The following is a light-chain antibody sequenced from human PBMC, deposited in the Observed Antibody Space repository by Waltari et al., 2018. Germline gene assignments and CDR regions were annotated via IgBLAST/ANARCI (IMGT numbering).Light chain of an antibody. CDR1: SSDVGSYNL. CDR2: EGS. Sequence: QSALTQPASVSGSPGQSVTISCTATSSDVGSYNLFSWYQQHPGKAPKLMVYEGSKRPSGVSNRFSGSRSGNTASLTISRLQAEDEADYYCCSYAGDSTWVFGGGTKLTVL. CDR3: CSYAGDSTWV. J-gene: IGLJ3*02. V-gene: IGLV2-23*01.